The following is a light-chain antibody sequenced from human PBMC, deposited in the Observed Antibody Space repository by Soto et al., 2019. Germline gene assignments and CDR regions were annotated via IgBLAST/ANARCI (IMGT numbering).Light chain of an antibody. J-gene: IGLJ1*01. CDR3: SSYAGSNRV. V-gene: IGLV2-8*01. CDR1: SSDVGGYNY. CDR2: DVS. Sequence: QSAVTQPPSASGSPGQSVTISCTGTSSDVGGYNYVSWYQQHPGKAPKLMIFDVSKRPSGVPDRFSGSKSGNTASLTVSGLQAEDEADYYCSSYAGSNRVFGTGTKVTVL.